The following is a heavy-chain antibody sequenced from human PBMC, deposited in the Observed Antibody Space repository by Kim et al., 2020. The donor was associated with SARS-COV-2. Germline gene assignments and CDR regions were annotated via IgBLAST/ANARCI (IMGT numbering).Heavy chain of an antibody. V-gene: IGHV3-7*01. CDR3: ARDGDLYSSGKDAFEI. D-gene: IGHD6-19*01. CDR2: IKQDGNQK. J-gene: IGHJ3*02. Sequence: GGSLRLSCAASGFTFSSYWMTWVRQAPGKGLEWLANIKQDGNQKYYVDFVKGRFTISRDNATNSLYLQMNSLRAEDTAVQYCARDGDLYSSGKDAFEIWGQGTMVTVSS. CDR1: GFTFSSYW.